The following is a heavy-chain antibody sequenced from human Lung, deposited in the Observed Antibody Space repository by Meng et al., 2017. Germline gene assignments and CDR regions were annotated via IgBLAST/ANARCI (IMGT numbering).Heavy chain of an antibody. D-gene: IGHD4-11*01. CDR3: ARGPTTMAHDFDY. V-gene: IGHV4-34*01. CDR1: GGSFSDYY. Sequence: QVQRQQWGAGLLKPSETLPLTCVVSGGSFSDYYWSWIRQPPGKGLEWIGEINHSGSTNYNPSLESRATISVDTSQNNLSLKLSSVTAADSAVYYCARGPTTMAHDFDYWGQGTLVTVSS. CDR2: INHSGST. J-gene: IGHJ4*02.